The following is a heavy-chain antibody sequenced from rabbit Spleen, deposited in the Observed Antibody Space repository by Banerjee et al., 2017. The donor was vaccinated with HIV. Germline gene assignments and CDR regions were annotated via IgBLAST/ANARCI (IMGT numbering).Heavy chain of an antibody. V-gene: IGHV1S40*01. CDR1: GFSFNSGYD. Sequence: QSLEESGGGLVKPGASLTLTCKASGFSFNSGYDMCWVRQAPGKGLEWIACIYAGSTSNTYSATWAKGRFTISKTSSTTVTLQMTSLTAADTATYFCARDTGTSFSTYGMDLWGPGTLVTVS. D-gene: IGHD8-1*01. J-gene: IGHJ6*01. CDR2: IYAGSTSNT. CDR3: ARDTGTSFSTYGMDL.